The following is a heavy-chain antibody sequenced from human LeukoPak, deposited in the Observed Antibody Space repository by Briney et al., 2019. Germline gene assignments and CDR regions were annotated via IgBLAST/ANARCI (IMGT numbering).Heavy chain of an antibody. Sequence: SETLSLTCTVSGGSISSGDYYWSWIRQPPGKGLEWIGYIYYSGSTYYSPSLKSRVTISVDTSKNQFSLKLSSVTAADTAVYYCARDPYYYDSDAFDIWGQGTMVTVSS. CDR2: IYYSGST. D-gene: IGHD3-22*01. V-gene: IGHV4-30-4*01. CDR1: GGSISSGDYY. J-gene: IGHJ3*02. CDR3: ARDPYYYDSDAFDI.